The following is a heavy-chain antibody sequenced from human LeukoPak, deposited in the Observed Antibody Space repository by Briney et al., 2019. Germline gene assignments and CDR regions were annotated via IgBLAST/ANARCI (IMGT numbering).Heavy chain of an antibody. CDR1: GFTFSSYA. J-gene: IGHJ4*02. V-gene: IGHV3-30-3*01. CDR2: ISYDGSNK. D-gene: IGHD2-2*01. Sequence: GGSLRLSCAASGFTFSSYAMHWVRQAAGKGLEWVAVISYDGSNKYYADPVKGRFTISRDNSKNTLYLQMNSLRAEDTAVYYCARGRRSTSPFDYWGQGTLVTVSS. CDR3: ARGRRSTSPFDY.